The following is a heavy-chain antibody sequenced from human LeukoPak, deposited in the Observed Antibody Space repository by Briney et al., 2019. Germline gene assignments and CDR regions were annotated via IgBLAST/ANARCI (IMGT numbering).Heavy chain of an antibody. V-gene: IGHV5-51*01. CDR2: IYPGDSDT. Sequence: GESLKISCKGSGYSFTSYWIGWVRRMPGKGLEWMGIIYPGDSDTRYSPSFQGQVTISADKSISTAYLQWSSLKASDTAMYYCARQPDLYCSSTSCYYFDYWGQGTLVTVSS. J-gene: IGHJ4*02. CDR3: ARQPDLYCSSTSCYYFDY. CDR1: GYSFTSYW. D-gene: IGHD2-2*01.